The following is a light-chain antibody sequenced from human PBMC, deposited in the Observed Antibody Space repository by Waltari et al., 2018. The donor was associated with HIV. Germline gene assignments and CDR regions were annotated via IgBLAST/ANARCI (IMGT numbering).Light chain of an antibody. J-gene: IGLJ2*01. CDR2: EVS. Sequence: QSALTQPASVSGSPGQSITISCTGTSSDGGGSNYVSWYQQQPGKAPKLMIYEVSNRPSGVSNRFSGSKSGNTASLTISGLQAEDEADYYCSSYTSSSVVFGGGTKLTVL. CDR3: SSYTSSSVV. V-gene: IGLV2-14*01. CDR1: SSDGGGSNY.